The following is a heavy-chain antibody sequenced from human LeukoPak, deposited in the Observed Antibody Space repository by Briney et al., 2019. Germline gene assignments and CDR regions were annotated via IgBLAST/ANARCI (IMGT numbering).Heavy chain of an antibody. J-gene: IGHJ5*02. CDR3: ARKPPGRYYYGSGNWFDP. CDR2: INTNTGNP. Sequence: GASVKVSCKASGYTFTSYAMNWVRQAPGQGLEWMGWINTNTGNPTYAQGFTGRFVFSLDTSVSTAYLQISSLKAEDTAVYYCARKPPGRYYYGSGNWFDPWGQGTLVTVSS. V-gene: IGHV7-4-1*02. D-gene: IGHD3-10*01. CDR1: GYTFTSYA.